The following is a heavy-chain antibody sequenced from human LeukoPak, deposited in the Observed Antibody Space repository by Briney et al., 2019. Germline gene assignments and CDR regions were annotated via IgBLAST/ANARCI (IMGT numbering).Heavy chain of an antibody. D-gene: IGHD4-17*01. Sequence: PSETLSLTCTVSGGSISSYYWSWIRQPPGKGLEWIGCIYYSGYTNYKSSLKSRVTISVDTSKNQFSLKLSSVTAADTAVYYCAREDLGMTTVTYGTQNWFDPWGQGTLVTVSS. V-gene: IGHV4-59*12. CDR1: GGSISSYY. J-gene: IGHJ5*02. CDR3: AREDLGMTTVTYGTQNWFDP. CDR2: IYYSGYT.